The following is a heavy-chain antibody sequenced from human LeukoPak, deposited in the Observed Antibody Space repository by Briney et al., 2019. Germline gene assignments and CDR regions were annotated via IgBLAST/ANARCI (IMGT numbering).Heavy chain of an antibody. CDR3: ARGVAAAGTAH. D-gene: IGHD6-13*01. Sequence: GASVKVSCKASGYTFTGYYMHWVRQTPGQGLEWVGWINPNSGGTNYAQKFQGRVTMTRDTSISTAYMELSRLRSDDTAVYYCARGVAAAGTAHWGQGTLVAVSS. CDR2: INPNSGGT. J-gene: IGHJ4*02. V-gene: IGHV1-2*02. CDR1: GYTFTGYY.